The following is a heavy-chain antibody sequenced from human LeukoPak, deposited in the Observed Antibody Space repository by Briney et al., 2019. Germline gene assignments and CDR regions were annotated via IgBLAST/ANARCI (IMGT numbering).Heavy chain of an antibody. CDR2: IIPIFGTA. V-gene: IGHV1-69*13. J-gene: IGHJ4*02. CDR1: GGTFSSYA. CDR3: ARTFAESGYCSGGSCYNFDY. D-gene: IGHD2-15*01. Sequence: GPSVKVSCKASGGTFSSYAISWVRQAPGQGLEWMGGIIPIFGTANYAQKFQGRVTITADESTSTAYMELSSLRSEDTAVYYCARTFAESGYCSGGSCYNFDYWGQGTLVTVSS.